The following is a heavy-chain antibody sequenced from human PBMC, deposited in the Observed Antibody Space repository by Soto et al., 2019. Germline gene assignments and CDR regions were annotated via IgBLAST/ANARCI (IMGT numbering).Heavy chain of an antibody. D-gene: IGHD5-18*01. CDR2: ISGSGGST. Sequence: GGSLRLSCAASGFTFSSYAMSWVRQAPGKGLEWVSAISGSGGSTYYADSVKGRFTISRDNSKDTLYLQMNSLRAEDTAVYYCAKDFEQLWWYNYYYYGMDVWGQGTTVTVSS. J-gene: IGHJ6*02. V-gene: IGHV3-23*01. CDR3: AKDFEQLWWYNYYYYGMDV. CDR1: GFTFSSYA.